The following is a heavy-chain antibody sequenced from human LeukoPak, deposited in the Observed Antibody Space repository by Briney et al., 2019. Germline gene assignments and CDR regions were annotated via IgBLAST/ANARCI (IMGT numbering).Heavy chain of an antibody. D-gene: IGHD3-22*01. CDR2: IYYSGGT. J-gene: IGHJ4*02. CDR1: GASISGYY. CDR3: ARDDGSGYYYDY. V-gene: IGHV4-59*01. Sequence: KPSETLSLTCTVSGASISGYYWSRLRQPPGKGLEGIGYIYYSGGTNYNPSLKSGVAISVDTPQSQFSLKLTPVTAADTAVYYSARDDGSGYYYDYWGQGTLVTVSS.